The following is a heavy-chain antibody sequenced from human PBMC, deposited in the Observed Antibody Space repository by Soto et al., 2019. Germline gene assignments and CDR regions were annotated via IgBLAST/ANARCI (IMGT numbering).Heavy chain of an antibody. J-gene: IGHJ4*02. CDR1: GFTVSSNY. Sequence: EVQLVESGGGLVQPGGSLRLSCAASGFTVSSNYMSWVRQAPGKGLEWVSVIYSDGRTYYADSVKGRFTISRDSSKNTLYLRMNSLRAEDTAVYYCARDRYGGDYVTDYWGQGTLVTVSS. D-gene: IGHD4-17*01. CDR2: IYSDGRT. CDR3: ARDRYGGDYVTDY. V-gene: IGHV3-66*01.